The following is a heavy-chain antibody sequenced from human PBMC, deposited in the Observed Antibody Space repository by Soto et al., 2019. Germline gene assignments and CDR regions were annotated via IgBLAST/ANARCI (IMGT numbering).Heavy chain of an antibody. CDR3: ARVQHPAYFDY. CDR2: IFYSGNT. V-gene: IGHV4-59*08. CDR1: GGYISPYY. J-gene: IGHJ4*02. Sequence: SETLSLTCTVSGGYISPYYWSWIRQPPGKGLEWIGYIFYSGNTNYNPSLRSRVTISVDTSKNQFSLKLSSVTPEDTAVYYCARVQHPAYFDYWGQGTPVTVSS. D-gene: IGHD3-10*01.